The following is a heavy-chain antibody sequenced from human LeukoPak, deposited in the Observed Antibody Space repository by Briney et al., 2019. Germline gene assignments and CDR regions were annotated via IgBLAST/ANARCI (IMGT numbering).Heavy chain of an antibody. Sequence: PSETLSLTCTVSGGSISSSNYYWGWIRQPPGKGLEWIGSIYYSGSTYYNPSLKSRVTISVDTSENQFSLKLSSVTAADTAVYYCARDGGYSNPYYYYYYYMDVWGKGTTVTVSS. CDR2: IYYSGST. CDR1: GGSISSSNYY. J-gene: IGHJ6*03. D-gene: IGHD4-11*01. CDR3: ARDGGYSNPYYYYYYYMDV. V-gene: IGHV4-39*07.